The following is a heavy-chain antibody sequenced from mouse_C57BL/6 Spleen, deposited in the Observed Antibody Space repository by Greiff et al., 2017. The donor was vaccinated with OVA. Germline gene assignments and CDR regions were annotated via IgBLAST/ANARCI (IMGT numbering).Heavy chain of an antibody. J-gene: IGHJ2*01. CDR1: GYSITSGYY. CDR3: ARENYGFDY. CDR2: ISYDGSN. Sequence: EVKLEESGPGLVKPSQSLSLTCSVTGYSITSGYYWNWIRQFPGNKLEWMGYISYDGSNNYNPSLKNRISITRDTSKNQFFLKLNSVTTEDTATYYCARENYGFDYWGQGTTLTVSS. V-gene: IGHV3-6*01. D-gene: IGHD1-1*01.